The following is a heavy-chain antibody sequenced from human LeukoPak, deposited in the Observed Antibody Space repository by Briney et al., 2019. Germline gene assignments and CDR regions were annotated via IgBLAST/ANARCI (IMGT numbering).Heavy chain of an antibody. J-gene: IGHJ3*02. CDR1: GGSISSYY. Sequence: SETLSLTCTVSGGSISSYYWSWIRQPPGKGLEWIGYIDYSGSTNYNPSLKSRVTISVDTSKSQFSLKLSSVTAADTAVYYCARVMGTGSSGWYGDDAFDIWGQGTMVTVSS. CDR3: ARVMGTGSSGWYGDDAFDI. V-gene: IGHV4-59*01. D-gene: IGHD6-19*01. CDR2: IDYSGST.